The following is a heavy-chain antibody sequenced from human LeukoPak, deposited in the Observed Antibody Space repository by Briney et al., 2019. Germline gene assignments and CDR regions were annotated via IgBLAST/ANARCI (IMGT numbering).Heavy chain of an antibody. V-gene: IGHV1-69*13. CDR2: LIPILSTT. CDR3: AMGIGNWFDP. D-gene: IGHD1-26*01. J-gene: IGHJ5*02. Sequence: SVKVCCKASGGTFSTSAVSLVRQAPGQGLEWMGGLIPILSTTISAQKFQGRVTISADESTRTDYMELSILRSEDTAVYYCAMGIGNWFDPWGQGTLVTVSS. CDR1: GGTFSTSA.